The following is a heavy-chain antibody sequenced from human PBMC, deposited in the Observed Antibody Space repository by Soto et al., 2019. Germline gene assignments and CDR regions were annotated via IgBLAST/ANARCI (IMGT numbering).Heavy chain of an antibody. V-gene: IGHV3-23*01. CDR2: ISGSGGST. CDR1: GFTFSSYA. J-gene: IGHJ3*02. Sequence: EVQLLESGGGLVQPGGSLRLSCAASGFTFSSYAMSWVRQAPGKGLEWVSAISGSGGSTYYADSVKGRFTISRDNSKNTLYLQMNRLRAEDTAVYYCAKVLGASGWPHYNAFDIWGQGTMVTASS. D-gene: IGHD6-19*01. CDR3: AKVLGASGWPHYNAFDI.